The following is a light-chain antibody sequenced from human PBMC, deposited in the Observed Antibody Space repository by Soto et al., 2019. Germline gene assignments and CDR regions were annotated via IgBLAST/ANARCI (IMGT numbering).Light chain of an antibody. CDR1: SSDVGSYNF. J-gene: IGLJ1*01. CDR3: RSYSGRRKYP. Sequence: QSALTQPASVSGSPGQSITISCTGTSSDVGSYNFVSWYQHHPGKAPKLIIYEVSNRPSGVSNRFSGSKSGNTASLTISGPQGDDEAYYFRRSYSGRRKYPLGSATEVTVL. V-gene: IGLV2-14*01. CDR2: EVS.